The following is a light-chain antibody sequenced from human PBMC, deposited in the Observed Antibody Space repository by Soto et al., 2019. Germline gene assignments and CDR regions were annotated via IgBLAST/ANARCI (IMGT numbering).Light chain of an antibody. Sequence: DIQMTQSPSSVSASVGDRVTITCRASQGISSWLAWYQQKPGKAHKLLIYAASSLQSGVPPRFSGSGFATDFTVTISSLQPEDVATYYGQQANSIPFTFGGGTKVEMK. CDR1: QGISSW. CDR2: AAS. V-gene: IGKV1-12*01. CDR3: QQANSIPFT. J-gene: IGKJ4*01.